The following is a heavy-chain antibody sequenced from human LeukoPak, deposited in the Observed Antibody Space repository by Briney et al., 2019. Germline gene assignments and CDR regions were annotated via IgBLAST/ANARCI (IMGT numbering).Heavy chain of an antibody. V-gene: IGHV4-34*01. CDR1: GGSFSGYY. Sequence: KPSETLSLTCAVYGGSFSGYYWSWIRQPPGKGLEWIGEINHSGSTNYNPSLKSRVTISVDTSKNQFSLELSSVTAADTAVYCCARHHAGDSSGYYLGNWFDPWGQGTLVTVSS. J-gene: IGHJ5*02. CDR3: ARHHAGDSSGYYLGNWFDP. D-gene: IGHD3-22*01. CDR2: INHSGST.